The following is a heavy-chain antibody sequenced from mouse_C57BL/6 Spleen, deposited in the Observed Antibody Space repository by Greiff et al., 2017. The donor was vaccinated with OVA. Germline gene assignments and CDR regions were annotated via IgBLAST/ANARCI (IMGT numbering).Heavy chain of an antibody. D-gene: IGHD2-5*01. CDR1: GFTFSSYA. V-gene: IGHV5-4*01. CDR2: ISDGGSYT. J-gene: IGHJ3*01. CDR3: ARDGSNYEFAY. Sequence: EVQGVESGGGLVKPGGSLKLSCAASGFTFSSYAMSWVRQTPEKRLEWVATISDGGSYTYYPDNVKGRFTISRDNAKNNLYLQMSHLKSEDTAMYYCARDGSNYEFAYWGQGTLVTVSA.